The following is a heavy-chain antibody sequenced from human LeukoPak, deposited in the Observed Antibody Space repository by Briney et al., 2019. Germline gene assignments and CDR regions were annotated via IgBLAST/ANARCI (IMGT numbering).Heavy chain of an antibody. D-gene: IGHD6-19*01. J-gene: IGHJ4*02. V-gene: IGHV3-53*01. CDR3: ARDLGSGWNFDY. Sequence: GGSLRLSCAASGFTFNNYGMNWVRQAPGKGLEWVSIIYSGGSTYYADSVKGRFTISRDNSKNTLYLQMNSLRAEDTAVYYCARDLGSGWNFDYWGQGTLVTVSS. CDR1: GFTFNNYG. CDR2: IYSGGST.